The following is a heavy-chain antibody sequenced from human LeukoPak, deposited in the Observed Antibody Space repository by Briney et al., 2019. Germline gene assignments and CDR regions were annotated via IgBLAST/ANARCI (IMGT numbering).Heavy chain of an antibody. J-gene: IGHJ5*02. CDR2: INHSGST. Sequence: SETLSLTCAVYGGSFSGYYWSWIRQPPGKGLEWIGEINHSGSTNYNPSLKSRVTISVDTSKNQFSLKLSSVTAADTAVYYCASGAAAAVYGNWFDPWGQGTPVTVSS. D-gene: IGHD6-13*01. V-gene: IGHV4-34*01. CDR1: GGSFSGYY. CDR3: ASGAAAAVYGNWFDP.